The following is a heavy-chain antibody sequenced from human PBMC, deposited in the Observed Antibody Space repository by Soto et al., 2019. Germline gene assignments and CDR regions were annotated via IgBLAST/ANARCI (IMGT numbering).Heavy chain of an antibody. CDR1: GFTFSNYG. Sequence: QVQLVESGGGVVQPGRSLRLSCAASGFTFSNYGMHWVRQAPGKALEWVAVISYDGSNKYYADSVKGRFTISRDNSKNALYLQMNSLRAEYTAVYYCAHQADYGPRQKAYDNWGQGTMVTVSS. CDR2: ISYDGSNK. D-gene: IGHD4-17*01. J-gene: IGHJ3*02. CDR3: AHQADYGPRQKAYDN. V-gene: IGHV3-30*03.